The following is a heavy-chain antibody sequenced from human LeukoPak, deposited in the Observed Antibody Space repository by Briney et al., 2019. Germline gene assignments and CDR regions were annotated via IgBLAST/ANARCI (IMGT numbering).Heavy chain of an antibody. CDR3: AMYGTVYYGAFDY. D-gene: IGHD3-3*01. V-gene: IGHV1-69*05. CDR1: GGTFSSSA. J-gene: IGHJ4*02. CDR2: IIPIFGTT. Sequence: SVRVSCKASGGTFSSSAVSWVRQAPGQGLEWMGRIIPIFGTTNYAQKFQGRVTVTTDESTSTAYMELISLTSEDTALYYCAMYGTVYYGAFDYWGQGTLVTVSS.